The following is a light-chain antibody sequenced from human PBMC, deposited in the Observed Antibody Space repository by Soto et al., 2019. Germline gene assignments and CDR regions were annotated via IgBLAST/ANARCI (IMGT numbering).Light chain of an antibody. CDR2: EVS. CDR1: SSDVGGYNY. V-gene: IGLV2-8*01. CDR3: SSYADGNIYV. J-gene: IGLJ1*01. Sequence: QSVLAQPPSASGSPGQSVTISCTGTSSDVGGYNYVSWYQQHPGKAPKLIIYEVSKRPSGVPDRFSGSKSGNTASLTVSGLQAVDEAEYHCSSYADGNIYVFGSGTKVTVL.